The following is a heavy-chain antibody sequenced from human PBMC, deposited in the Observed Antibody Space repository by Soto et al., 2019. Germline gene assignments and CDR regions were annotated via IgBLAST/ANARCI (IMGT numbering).Heavy chain of an antibody. V-gene: IGHV3-66*01. CDR3: ARVLYNWNDGDAFDI. D-gene: IGHD1-20*01. CDR2: IYSGGST. Sequence: EVQLVESGGGLVQPGGSLRLSCAASGFTVSSNYMSWVRQAPGKGLEWVSVIYSGGSTYYADSVKGRFTISRDNSKNTLYLQMNSLRAEDTAVYYCARVLYNWNDGDAFDIWGQGTMVTVSS. J-gene: IGHJ3*02. CDR1: GFTVSSNY.